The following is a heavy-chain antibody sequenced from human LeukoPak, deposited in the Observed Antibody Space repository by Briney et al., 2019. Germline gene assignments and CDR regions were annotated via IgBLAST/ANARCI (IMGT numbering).Heavy chain of an antibody. J-gene: IGHJ6*02. CDR3: ARARQPSYYYGMDV. V-gene: IGHV3-30*14. CDR1: GFTFSSYA. Sequence: SGRSLRLSCAASGFTFSSYAMHWVRQAPGKGLEWVAVISYDGSNKYYADSVKGRFTISRDNSKNTLYLQMNSLRAEDTAVYYCARARQPSYYYGMDVWGQGTTVTVSS. CDR2: ISYDGSNK. D-gene: IGHD6-13*01.